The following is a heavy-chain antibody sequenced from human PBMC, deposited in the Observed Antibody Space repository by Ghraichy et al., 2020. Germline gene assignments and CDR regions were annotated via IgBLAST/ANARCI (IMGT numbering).Heavy chain of an antibody. J-gene: IGHJ4*02. V-gene: IGHV3-21*01. CDR3: ARGGIRRYFDY. Sequence: LSLTCAASGFTFSSYSMNWVRQAPGKGLEWVSSISSSSSYIYYADSVKGRFTISRDNAKNSLYLQMNSLRAEDTAVYYCARGGIRRYFDYWGQGTLVTVSS. CDR2: ISSSSSYI. D-gene: IGHD3-16*01. CDR1: GFTFSSYS.